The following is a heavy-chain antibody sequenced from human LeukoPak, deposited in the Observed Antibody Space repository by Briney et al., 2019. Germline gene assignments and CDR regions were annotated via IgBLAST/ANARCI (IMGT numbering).Heavy chain of an antibody. CDR2: IIPIFGTA. J-gene: IGHJ4*02. V-gene: IGHV1-69*13. Sequence: ASVKVSCKASGGTFSSYAISWVRQAPGQGLEWMGGIIPIFGTANYAQKFQGRVTITADESTSTAYMELSSLRSEDTAVYYCASDSGGSYYDLLTGYNYWGQGTLVTVSS. CDR1: GGTFSSYA. D-gene: IGHD3-9*01. CDR3: ASDSGGSYYDLLTGYNY.